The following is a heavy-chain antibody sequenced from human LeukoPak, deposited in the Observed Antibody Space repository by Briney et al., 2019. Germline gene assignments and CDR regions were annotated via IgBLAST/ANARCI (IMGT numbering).Heavy chain of an antibody. CDR3: AKDREYSSSPDAFDI. Sequence: GGSLRLSCAASGFTFSSYWMSWVRQAPGKGLEWVANIKQDGSEKYYVDSVKGRFTISRDNAKNSLYLQMNSLRAEDTVVYYCAKDREYSSSPDAFDIWGQGTMVTVSS. CDR1: GFTFSSYW. J-gene: IGHJ3*02. D-gene: IGHD6-6*01. CDR2: IKQDGSEK. V-gene: IGHV3-7*01.